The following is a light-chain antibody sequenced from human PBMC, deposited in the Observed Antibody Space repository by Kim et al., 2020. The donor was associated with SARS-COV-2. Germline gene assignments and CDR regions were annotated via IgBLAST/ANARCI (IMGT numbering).Light chain of an antibody. CDR1: QSLVHSDGNTY. CDR3: VQRTHWPRT. V-gene: IGKV2-30*02. CDR2: RVS. Sequence: DVVMTQSPLSLPVTLGQPASISCRSSQSLVHSDGNTYLNWFHQRPGQSPRRLFYRVSNRDSGVPDRFSGSGSGTDFTLKISRVEAEDVGLYYCVQRTHWPRTFGQGTRLEIK. J-gene: IGKJ5*01.